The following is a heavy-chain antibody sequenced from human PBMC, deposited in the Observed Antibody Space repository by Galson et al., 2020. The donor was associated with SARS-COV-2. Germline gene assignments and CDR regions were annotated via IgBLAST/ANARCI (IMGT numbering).Heavy chain of an antibody. CDR3: VKDGHGGAIYCHY. Sequence: GGSLRLSCAASGFTFRTYGMHWVRQAPGKGLEWVAVISNDGSNKYYADSVKGRFTISRYNSNYTMNLQMNSLRAEDTAVYYCVKDGHGGAIYCHYWGQGTVVTVSS. V-gene: IGHV3-30*18. CDR2: ISNDGSNK. J-gene: IGHJ4*02. D-gene: IGHD5-12*01. CDR1: GFTFRTYG.